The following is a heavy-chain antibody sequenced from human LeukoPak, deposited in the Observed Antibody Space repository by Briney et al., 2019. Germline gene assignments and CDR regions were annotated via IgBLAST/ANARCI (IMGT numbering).Heavy chain of an antibody. CDR3: ARDHGSGSYPLDY. CDR2: IWYDGSYK. J-gene: IGHJ4*02. Sequence: GRSLRLSCAASGFTFSSYDMHWVSQAPGKGLEWVAVIWYDGSYKYYGDSVKGRFTISRDNSKNTLYLQINSLRAEDTAVYYCARDHGSGSYPLDYWGQGTLVTVSS. CDR1: GFTFSSYD. V-gene: IGHV3-33*01. D-gene: IGHD3-10*01.